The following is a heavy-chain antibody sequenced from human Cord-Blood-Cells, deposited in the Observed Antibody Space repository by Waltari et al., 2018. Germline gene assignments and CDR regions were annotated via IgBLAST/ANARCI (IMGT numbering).Heavy chain of an antibody. J-gene: IGHJ4*02. CDR2: IIPILGIA. CDR3: ARDHYDFWSGHFDY. CDR1: GGTFSSYA. Sequence: QVQLVQSGAEVKKPGSSVKVSCKASGGTFSSYAISWVRQAPGQGLEWMGRIIPILGIANYAQKFQGRVTITADKSTSTAYMELSSLRSEDTAVYYCARDHYDFWSGHFDYWGQGTLVTVSS. V-gene: IGHV1-69*09. D-gene: IGHD3-3*01.